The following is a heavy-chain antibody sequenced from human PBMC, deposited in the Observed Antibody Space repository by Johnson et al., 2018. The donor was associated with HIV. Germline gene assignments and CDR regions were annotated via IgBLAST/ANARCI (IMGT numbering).Heavy chain of an antibody. Sequence: QVQLVDSGGGVVQPGRSLRLSCAASGFTFSNYAMHWVRQAPGKGLEWVAVISYDGSNKYYADSVKGRFSISRDNSKNTLYLQMNSLRAGDTAVYYCTRVFHNGLDIWGQGTTVTVSS. CDR3: TRVFHNGLDI. J-gene: IGHJ3*02. V-gene: IGHV3-30-3*01. D-gene: IGHD1-14*01. CDR2: ISYDGSNK. CDR1: GFTFSNYA.